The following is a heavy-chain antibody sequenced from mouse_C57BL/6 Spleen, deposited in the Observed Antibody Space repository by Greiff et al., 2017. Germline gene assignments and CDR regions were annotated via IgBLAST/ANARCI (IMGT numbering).Heavy chain of an antibody. V-gene: IGHV1-42*01. CDR1: GYSFTGYY. D-gene: IGHD2-2*01. J-gene: IGHJ4*01. CDR3: ARGGYDEGFYYAMDY. Sequence: EVQLQQSGPELVKPGASVKISCKASGYSFTGYYMNWVKQSPEKSLERIGEINPSTGGTTYNQKFKAKATLTVDKSSSTAYMQLKSLTSEDSAVYYCARGGYDEGFYYAMDYWGQGTSVTVSS. CDR2: INPSTGGT.